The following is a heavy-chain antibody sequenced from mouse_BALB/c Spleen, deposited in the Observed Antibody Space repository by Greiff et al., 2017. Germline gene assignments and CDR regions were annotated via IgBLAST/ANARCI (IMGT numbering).Heavy chain of an antibody. V-gene: IGHV1-9*01. Sequence: VMLVESGAELMKPGASVKISCKATGYTFSSYWIEWVKQRPGHGLEWIGEILPGSGSTNYNEKFKGKATFTADTSSNTAYMQLSSLTSEDSAVYYCAKGGYGNYAFAYWGQGTLVTVSA. CDR2: ILPGSGST. CDR1: GYTFSSYW. CDR3: AKGGYGNYAFAY. D-gene: IGHD2-1*01. J-gene: IGHJ3*01.